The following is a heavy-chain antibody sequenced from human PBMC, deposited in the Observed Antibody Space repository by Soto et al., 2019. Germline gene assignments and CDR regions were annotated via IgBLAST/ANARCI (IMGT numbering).Heavy chain of an antibody. CDR3: VRHAQWIIRAY. D-gene: IGHD5-12*01. J-gene: IGHJ4*02. CDR1: GGSISSSIYY. CDR2: IFYSGST. V-gene: IGHV4-39*01. Sequence: SETLSLTGTVSGGSISSSIYYGGWIRQPPGKGLEWIGSIFYSGSTYYNPSLKSRVTISVDTSKNQFSLKLYSVTAADTATYYCVRHAQWIIRAYWGQGSLVTVS.